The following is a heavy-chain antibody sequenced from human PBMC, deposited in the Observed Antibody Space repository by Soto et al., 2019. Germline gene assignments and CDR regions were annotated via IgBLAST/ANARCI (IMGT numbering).Heavy chain of an antibody. Sequence: QVQLVQSGAEVKRAGASVKVSCKASGYTFSSYGLSWVRQAPGQGLEWMGWISDYNGNTHYAQKFQGRVIMTTDTSTRTAYSELRSLRSDDTAVYFCARGGYYSGSGTYSPPRYYGMDVWGQGTTVTVSS. D-gene: IGHD3-10*01. CDR1: GYTFSSYG. J-gene: IGHJ6*02. CDR2: ISDYNGNT. V-gene: IGHV1-18*01. CDR3: ARGGYYSGSGTYSPPRYYGMDV.